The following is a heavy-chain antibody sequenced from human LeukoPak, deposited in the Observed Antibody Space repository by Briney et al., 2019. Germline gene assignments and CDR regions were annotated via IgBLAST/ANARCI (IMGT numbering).Heavy chain of an antibody. D-gene: IGHD5-18*01. CDR1: GGSFSGYY. J-gene: IGHJ5*02. CDR3: ARGGRYSYPSRNWFDP. Sequence: PSETLSLTCAVYGGSFSGYYWSWIRQPPGKGLEWIGEINHSGSTNYNPSLKSRVTISVDTSKNQFSLKLSSVTAADTAVYYCARGGRYSYPSRNWFDPWGQGTLVTVSS. CDR2: INHSGST. V-gene: IGHV4-34*01.